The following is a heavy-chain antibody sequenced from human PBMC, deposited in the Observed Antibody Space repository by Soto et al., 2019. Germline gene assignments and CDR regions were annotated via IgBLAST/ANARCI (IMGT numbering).Heavy chain of an antibody. J-gene: IGHJ4*02. V-gene: IGHV5-51*01. CDR3: ARQLVWNDGGGGTGFDY. CDR1: GYSFTSYW. CDR2: IYPGDSDT. D-gene: IGHD1-1*01. Sequence: GESLKISCKGSGYSFTSYWIGWVRQMPGKGLEWMGIIYPGDSDTRYSPSFQGQVTISADKSISTAYLQWSSLKASDTAMYYCARQLVWNDGGGGTGFDYWGQGTLVTVSS.